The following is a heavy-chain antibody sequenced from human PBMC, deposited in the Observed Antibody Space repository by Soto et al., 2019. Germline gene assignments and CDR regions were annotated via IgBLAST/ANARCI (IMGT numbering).Heavy chain of an antibody. CDR2: ISSSGGTI. Sequence: LRLSCVVSGFTFSGYSMNWVRQPPGKGLEWVSYISSSGGTINYADSVKGRFTISRDNAKNSLFLQMNSLRDEDTALYYCARDAWRADIWGQGTMVTVPS. CDR1: GFTFSGYS. CDR3: ARDAWRADI. V-gene: IGHV3-48*02. J-gene: IGHJ3*02. D-gene: IGHD5-12*01.